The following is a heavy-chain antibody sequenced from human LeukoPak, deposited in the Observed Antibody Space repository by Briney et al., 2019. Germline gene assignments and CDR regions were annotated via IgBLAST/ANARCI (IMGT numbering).Heavy chain of an antibody. CDR3: ARGPFGSCSSPSCYFFDY. CDR1: GFRFSGFA. J-gene: IGHJ4*02. Sequence: PGGSLRLSCAASGFRFSGFAMHWVRQAPGEGLGWVAGISHDGDNEYYADSVKGRFTISRDNSKNTMYLQMTSLRTEDTAVYYCARGPFGSCSSPSCYFFDYWGQGTLVTVSS. D-gene: IGHD2-2*01. V-gene: IGHV3-30*04. CDR2: ISHDGDNE.